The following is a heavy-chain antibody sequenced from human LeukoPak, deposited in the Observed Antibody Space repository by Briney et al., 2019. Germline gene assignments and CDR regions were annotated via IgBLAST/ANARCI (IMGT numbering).Heavy chain of an antibody. J-gene: IGHJ4*02. CDR2: INPSSGGT. V-gene: IGHV1-2*02. D-gene: IGHD2-8*01. CDR3: ARHVSSSNKDY. CDR1: GYTFTNYY. Sequence: ASVKVSCKASGYTFTNYYMHWVRQAPGQGLEWMGWINPSSGGTNFAQKFQGRVTMTRGTSISAAYMELRSLRSDDTAVYYCARHVSSSNKDYWGQGTLVTVSS.